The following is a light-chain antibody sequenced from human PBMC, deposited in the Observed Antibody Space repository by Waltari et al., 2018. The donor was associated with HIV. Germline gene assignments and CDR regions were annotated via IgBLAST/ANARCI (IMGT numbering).Light chain of an antibody. CDR3: QQYDNFPPIT. CDR2: DAS. CDR1: QDISNY. J-gene: IGKJ5*01. Sequence: DIEMTQSPSSLSVSVGDRVTITCQASQDISNYLNWYQQKPGRAPKLLIYDASNLETGVPSRFSGSGTGTDFTFTISSLQPEDIATYYCQQYDNFPPITFGQGTRLEIK. V-gene: IGKV1-33*01.